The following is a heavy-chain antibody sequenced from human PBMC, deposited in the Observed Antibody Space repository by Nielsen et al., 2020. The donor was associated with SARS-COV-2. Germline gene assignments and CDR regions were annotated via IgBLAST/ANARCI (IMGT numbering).Heavy chain of an antibody. Sequence: GESLKISCAASGFTFSNAWMSWVRQAPGKGLEWVGRIKSKTDGGTTDYAAPVKGRFTISRDDSKNTLYLQMNSLKTEDTAVYYCTTVGYSGSYRFLYYFDYWGQGTLVTVSS. CDR2: IKSKTDGGTT. J-gene: IGHJ4*02. D-gene: IGHD1-26*01. CDR3: TTVGYSGSYRFLYYFDY. CDR1: GFTFSNAW. V-gene: IGHV3-15*01.